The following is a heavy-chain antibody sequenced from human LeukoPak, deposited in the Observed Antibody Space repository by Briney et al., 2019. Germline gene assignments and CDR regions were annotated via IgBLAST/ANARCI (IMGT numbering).Heavy chain of an antibody. CDR2: ISYDGSNK. J-gene: IGHJ6*04. Sequence: QPGRSLRLSCAASGFTFSSYAMHWVRQAPGKGLEWVAVISYDGSNKYYADSVKGRFTISRDNSKNTLYLQMNSLRAEDTAVYYCARPRITMVRGVIRKGHPSYYYGMDVWGKGTTVTVSS. CDR3: ARPRITMVRGVIRKGHPSYYYGMDV. V-gene: IGHV3-30*04. D-gene: IGHD3-10*01. CDR1: GFTFSSYA.